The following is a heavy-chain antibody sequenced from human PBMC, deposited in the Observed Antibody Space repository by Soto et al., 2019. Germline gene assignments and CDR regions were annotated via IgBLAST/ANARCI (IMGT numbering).Heavy chain of an antibody. CDR1: GGTFSSYD. J-gene: IGHJ4*02. CDR3: AREHPGYFDY. CDR2: IIPIFGTA. D-gene: IGHD3-10*01. V-gene: IGHV1-69*13. Sequence: ASVKVSCTASGGTFSSYDSSWVRQAPGQGLEWMGGIIPIFGTANYAQKFQGRITITADESTSTAYMELSSLRSEDTAVYYCAREHPGYFDYWGQGTLVTVPQ.